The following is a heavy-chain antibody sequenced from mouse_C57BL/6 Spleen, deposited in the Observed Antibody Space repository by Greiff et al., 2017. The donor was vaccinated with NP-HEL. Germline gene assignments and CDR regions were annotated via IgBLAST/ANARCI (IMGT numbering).Heavy chain of an antibody. J-gene: IGHJ4*01. D-gene: IGHD2-5*01. CDR2: IDPSDSYT. Sequence: QVQLQQPGAELVKPGASVKLSCKASGYTFTSYWMQWVKQRPGQGLEWIGEIDPSDSYTNYNQKFKGKATLTVDTDSCTAYMQLSSLTSEDSAVYYCARYYYSNRYAMDYWGQGTSVTVSS. CDR3: ARYYYSNRYAMDY. CDR1: GYTFTSYW. V-gene: IGHV1-50*01.